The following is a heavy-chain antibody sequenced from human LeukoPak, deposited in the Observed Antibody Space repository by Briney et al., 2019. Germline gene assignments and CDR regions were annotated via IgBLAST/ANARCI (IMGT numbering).Heavy chain of an antibody. CDR3: ARDQSSGWNYFDY. J-gene: IGHJ4*02. D-gene: IGHD6-19*01. CDR2: INHSGST. Sequence: TSETLSLTCAVYGGSFSGYYWSWIRQPPGKGLEWIGEINHSGSTNYNPSLKSRVTISVDTSKNQFSLKLSSVTAADTAVYYCARDQSSGWNYFDYWGQGTLVTVSS. CDR1: GGSFSGYY. V-gene: IGHV4-34*01.